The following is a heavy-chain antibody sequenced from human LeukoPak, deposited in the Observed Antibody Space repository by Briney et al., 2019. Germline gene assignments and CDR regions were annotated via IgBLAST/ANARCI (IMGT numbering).Heavy chain of an antibody. CDR2: ISAYNGNT. J-gene: IGHJ4*02. D-gene: IGHD5-12*01. CDR3: ARAPPYSGYDWGNY. CDR1: GYTFTSYG. V-gene: IGHV1-18*01. Sequence: ASVKVSCKASGYTFTSYGISWVRQAPGQGLEWMGWISAYNGNTNYAQKLQGGVTMTTDTSASTAYMELSSLRSEDTAVYYCARAPPYSGYDWGNYWGQGTLVTVSS.